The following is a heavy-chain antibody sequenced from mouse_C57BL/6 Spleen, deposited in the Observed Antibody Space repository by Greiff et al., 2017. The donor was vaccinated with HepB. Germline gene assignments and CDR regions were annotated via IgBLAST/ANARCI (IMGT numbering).Heavy chain of an antibody. Sequence: VQLQESGAELVRPGASVTLSCKASGYTFTDYEMHWVKQTPVHGLEWIGAIDPETGGTAYNQKFKGKAILTADKSSSTAYMQLKSLTSEDSAVYYCARLGSSWFAYWGQGTLVTVSA. CDR1: GYTFTDYE. D-gene: IGHD4-1*01. CDR2: IDPETGGT. CDR3: ARLGSSWFAY. J-gene: IGHJ3*01. V-gene: IGHV1-15*01.